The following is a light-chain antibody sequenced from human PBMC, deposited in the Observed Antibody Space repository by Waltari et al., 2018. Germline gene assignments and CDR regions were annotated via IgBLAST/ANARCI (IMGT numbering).Light chain of an antibody. V-gene: IGKV3D-15*01. CDR3: QHYDHGPPIT. J-gene: IGKJ5*01. CDR1: PSISTN. CDR2: GAS. Sequence: DIVMTQSPATRSVSPGERATFSCRASPSISTNLAWYQQKPGQAPSLLIYGASIRATGIPARFSGSGSGTEFTLTISSLQSEDFAVYYCQHYDHGPPITFGQGTRLEIK.